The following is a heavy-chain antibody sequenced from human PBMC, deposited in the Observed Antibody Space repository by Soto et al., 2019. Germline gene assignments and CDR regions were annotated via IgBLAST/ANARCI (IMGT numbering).Heavy chain of an antibody. J-gene: IGHJ4*02. CDR2: ISVSGGST. CDR1: GYSFSSYS. Sequence: EVHLLESGGGLVQPGGSLRLSCAASGYSFSSYSMSWVRQAPGMGLEWVSAISVSGGSTYYADSVRCRFTISRDNSKNTLSLQMTSLRAEDTAVYYCAKASSSNVYNFDSWGQGTLVTVSS. V-gene: IGHV3-23*01. D-gene: IGHD1-1*01. CDR3: AKASSSNVYNFDS.